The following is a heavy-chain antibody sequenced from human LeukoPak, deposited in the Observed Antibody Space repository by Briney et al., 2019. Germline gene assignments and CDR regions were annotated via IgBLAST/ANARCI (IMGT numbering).Heavy chain of an antibody. J-gene: IGHJ6*03. D-gene: IGHD3-3*01. V-gene: IGHV3-7*04. Sequence: AGSLRLSCAPSVFTFSNYWMSWARLDPPAGREWVADIKQDGSEKLYVLSVRGQVTISRDSAQVPLSLQLETLRAEDTGVCYCSRDNGVVHGVYYMDVWGKGTTVTVS. CDR1: VFTFSNYW. CDR3: SRDNGVVHGVYYMDV. CDR2: IKQDGSEK.